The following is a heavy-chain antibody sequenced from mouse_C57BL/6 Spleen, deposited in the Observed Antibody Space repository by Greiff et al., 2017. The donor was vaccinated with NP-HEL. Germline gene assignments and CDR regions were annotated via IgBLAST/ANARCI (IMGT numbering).Heavy chain of an antibody. CDR1: GYTFTSYW. V-gene: IGHV1-64*01. J-gene: IGHJ3*01. CDR3: ARRGTAQATFPAWFAY. CDR2: IHPNSGST. D-gene: IGHD3-2*02. Sequence: QVQLKQPGAELVKPGASVKLSCKASGYTFTSYWMHWVKQRPGQGLEWIGMIHPNSGSTNYNEKFKSKATLTVDKSSSTAYMQLSSLTSEDSAVYYCARRGTAQATFPAWFAYWGQGTLVTVSA.